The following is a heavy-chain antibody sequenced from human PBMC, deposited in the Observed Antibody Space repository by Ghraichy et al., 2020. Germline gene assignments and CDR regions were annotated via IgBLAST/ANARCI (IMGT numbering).Heavy chain of an antibody. CDR1: EFTFSSYS. CDR2: ITSSSRFI. V-gene: IGHV3-48*02. D-gene: IGHD4-23*01. CDR3: ARGSTVVRYYYYDGMDV. Sequence: GGSLRLSCVGSEFTFSSYSMNWVRQAPGKGLEWVSYITSSSRFISYADSVKGRFTVSRDNGQNSLYLQMKSLRDEDTAVYYCARGSTVVRYYYYDGMDVWGKGTRFNVSS. J-gene: IGHJ6*04.